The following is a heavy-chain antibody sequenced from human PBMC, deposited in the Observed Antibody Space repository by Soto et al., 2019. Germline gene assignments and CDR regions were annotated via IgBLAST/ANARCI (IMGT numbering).Heavy chain of an antibody. CDR3: ARRRGFPYYYGMDV. CDR2: IYHSGST. J-gene: IGHJ6*02. V-gene: IGHV4-30-2*01. Sequence: QLQLQESGSGLVKPSQTLSLTCAVSGGSISSGGYSWSWIRQPPGKGLEWIGYIYHSGSTYYNPSLNSRVTISVDRSKNQLSLKLSSVTAADTAVYYCARRRGFPYYYGMDVWGQGTTVTVSS. D-gene: IGHD5-12*01. CDR1: GGSISSGGYS.